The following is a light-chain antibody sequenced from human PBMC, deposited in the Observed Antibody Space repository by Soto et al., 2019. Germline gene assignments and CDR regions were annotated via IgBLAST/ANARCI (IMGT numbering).Light chain of an antibody. CDR2: GAS. Sequence: EIVLTQSPGTLSLSPGERATLSCRASQSVSSSYLAWYQQKHGQAPAHLIYGASSRATGIPDRFSGSGSGTDFTLTISGLEPEDFSGYYCQQYGSSPGTFGQGNKVEIK. J-gene: IGKJ1*01. V-gene: IGKV3-20*01. CDR3: QQYGSSPGT. CDR1: QSVSSSY.